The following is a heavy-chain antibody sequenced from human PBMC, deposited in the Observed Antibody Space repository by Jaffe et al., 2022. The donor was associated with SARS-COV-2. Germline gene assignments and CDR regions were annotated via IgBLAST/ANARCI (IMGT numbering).Heavy chain of an antibody. CDR1: GGSFSGYY. J-gene: IGHJ5*02. CDR3: ARGVRGLFDP. D-gene: IGHD3-10*01. CDR2: INHSGST. V-gene: IGHV4-34*01. Sequence: QVQLQQWGAGLLKPSETLSLTCAVYGGSFSGYYWSWIRQPPGKGLEWIGEINHSGSTNYNPSLKSRVTISVDTSKNQFSLKLSSVTAADTAVYYCARGVRGLFDPWGQGTLVTVSS.